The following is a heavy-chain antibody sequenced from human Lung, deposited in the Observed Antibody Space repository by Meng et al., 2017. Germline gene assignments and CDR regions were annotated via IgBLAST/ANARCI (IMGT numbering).Heavy chain of an antibody. CDR2: MKSNVDGGTV. V-gene: IGHV3-15*01. CDR1: GFTFSNAW. CDR3: SGHVDY. Sequence: GESLKISCAASGFTFSNAWMTWVRQAPGKVLEWIGRMKSNVDGGTVDNAAAVKGRYFISRDESENTFYLQMNSLKTEDTAVYYCSGHVDYWGHGTMVTVSS. J-gene: IGHJ4*01.